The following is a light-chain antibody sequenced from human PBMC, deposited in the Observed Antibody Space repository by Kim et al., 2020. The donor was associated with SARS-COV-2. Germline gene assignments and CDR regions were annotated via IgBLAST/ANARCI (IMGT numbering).Light chain of an antibody. CDR1: RRDVGGYDY. J-gene: IGLJ1*01. CDR3: CSYAGSNIPFV. Sequence: QSVTISCTGTRRDVGGYDYVSWYQQRPGKAPKLIIYEVSTRSSGVPDRFSGSKSGNTASLTVSGLQAEDEADYYCCSYAGSNIPFVFGTGTKVTVL. V-gene: IGLV2-8*01. CDR2: EVS.